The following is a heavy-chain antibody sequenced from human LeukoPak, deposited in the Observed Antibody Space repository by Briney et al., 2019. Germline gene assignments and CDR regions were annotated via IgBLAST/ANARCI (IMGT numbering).Heavy chain of an antibody. CDR3: SRANPQRHFDY. J-gene: IGHJ4*02. D-gene: IGHD1-1*01. CDR1: GYTFTGYY. Sequence: ASVKVSCKASGYTFTGYYMHWVRQAPGQGLEWMGRINPNSGGTNYAQKFQGRVTMTRDTSISTAYMELSKLRSDDTAVYYCSRANPQRHFDYGARGTLVTVSS. CDR2: INPNSGGT. V-gene: IGHV1-2*06.